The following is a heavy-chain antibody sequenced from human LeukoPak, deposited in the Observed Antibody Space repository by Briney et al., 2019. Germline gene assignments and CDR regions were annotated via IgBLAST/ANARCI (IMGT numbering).Heavy chain of an antibody. V-gene: IGHV4-38-2*02. CDR2: IYHSGST. Sequence: PGETLCLTCTVSGYSISSGYYWGWIRQPPGEGLEWIGTIYHSGSTYYNPSLKSRVPISVDMSKHQFSLKLTSVTAAHTPVYYCERVRGYCSSTICYRYYFDYWGQGTLVTVSS. CDR3: ERVRGYCSSTICYRYYFDY. D-gene: IGHD2-2*01. J-gene: IGHJ4*02. CDR1: GYSISSGYY.